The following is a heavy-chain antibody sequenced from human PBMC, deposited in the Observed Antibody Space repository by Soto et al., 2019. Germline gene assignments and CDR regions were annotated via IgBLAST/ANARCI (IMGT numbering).Heavy chain of an antibody. V-gene: IGHV4-30-2*01. CDR1: GGSLGSGGYS. D-gene: IGHD4-17*01. CDR3: ARARRGSTVTTWLAGYHFDY. Sequence: SETLSLTCAVSGGSLGSGGYSWSWIRQPPGKGLEWIGYIYHSGSTYYNPSLKSRVTISVDTSKNQFSLKLSSVTAADTAVYYCARARRGSTVTTWLAGYHFDYWGQGTLVTVSS. J-gene: IGHJ4*02. CDR2: IYHSGST.